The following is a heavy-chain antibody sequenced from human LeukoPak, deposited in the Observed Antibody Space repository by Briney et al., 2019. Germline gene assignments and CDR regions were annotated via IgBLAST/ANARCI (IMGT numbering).Heavy chain of an antibody. V-gene: IGHV3-15*01. CDR1: GFTFSNAW. J-gene: IGHJ6*04. CDR3: TTDHFVRENYYYYGMDV. D-gene: IGHD3-10*01. CDR2: IKSKTDGGTT. Sequence: GGSLRLSCAASGFTFSNAWMSWVRQAPGKGLEWLGRIKSKTDGGTTDYAAPVKGRFTISRDDSKNTLYLHMNSLRTEDTAVYYCTTDHFVRENYYYYGMDVWGKGTAVTVSS.